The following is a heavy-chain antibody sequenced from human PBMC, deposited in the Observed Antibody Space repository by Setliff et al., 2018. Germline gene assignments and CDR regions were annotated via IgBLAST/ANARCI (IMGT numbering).Heavy chain of an antibody. J-gene: IGHJ4*02. V-gene: IGHV4-30-4*08. Sequence: SETLSLTCTVSGGSISTTDYYWSWIRQPPGKGLEWIGYIYSSGITYYNPSLKSRVTISMDTSKNQFSLKVSSVTAADTAVYYCARSFSRREKFLLDYWGQGALVTVSS. CDR1: GGSISTTDYY. CDR2: IYSSGIT. CDR3: ARSFSRREKFLLDY.